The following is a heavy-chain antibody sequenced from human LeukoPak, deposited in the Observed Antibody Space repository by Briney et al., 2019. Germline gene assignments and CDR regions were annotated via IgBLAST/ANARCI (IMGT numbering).Heavy chain of an antibody. CDR1: GFTFSSYA. Sequence: GGSLRLSCAASGFTFSSYAMRWVRPAPGEGLEWVAVISYVGSNKYYADSVKGRFTISRDNSKNTLYLQMNSLGGEDTAVYYCATSDYYDSSGYYYWGEGTLVTVSS. CDR2: ISYVGSNK. CDR3: ATSDYYDSSGYYY. D-gene: IGHD3-22*01. J-gene: IGHJ4*02. V-gene: IGHV3-30*01.